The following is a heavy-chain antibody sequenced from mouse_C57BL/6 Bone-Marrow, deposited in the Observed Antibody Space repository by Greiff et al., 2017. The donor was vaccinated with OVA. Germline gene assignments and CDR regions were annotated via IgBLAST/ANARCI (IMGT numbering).Heavy chain of an antibody. Sequence: EVKLVESGGGLVQPGGSMKLSCVASGFTFSNYWMNWVRQSPEKGLEWVAQIRLKSDNYATHYAESVKGRFTISRDDSKSSVYLQMNNLRAEDTGIYYCTQFITTVVAPGYFDVWGTGTTVTVSS. D-gene: IGHD1-1*01. CDR3: TQFITTVVAPGYFDV. CDR2: IRLKSDNYAT. V-gene: IGHV6-3*01. J-gene: IGHJ1*03. CDR1: GFTFSNYW.